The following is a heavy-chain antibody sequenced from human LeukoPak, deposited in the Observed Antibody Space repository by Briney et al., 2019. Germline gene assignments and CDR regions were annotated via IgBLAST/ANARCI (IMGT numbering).Heavy chain of an antibody. Sequence: SGTLSLTCAVSGGSISSSNWWSWVRQPPGKGLEWIREIYHSGSTNYNPSLKSRVTISVDTSKNQFTLKLSSVTAADTAVYYCARGRYGWLPFDYWGQGTLVTVSS. CDR1: GGSISSSNW. J-gene: IGHJ4*02. D-gene: IGHD3-16*01. CDR2: IYHSGST. V-gene: IGHV4-4*02. CDR3: ARGRYGWLPFDY.